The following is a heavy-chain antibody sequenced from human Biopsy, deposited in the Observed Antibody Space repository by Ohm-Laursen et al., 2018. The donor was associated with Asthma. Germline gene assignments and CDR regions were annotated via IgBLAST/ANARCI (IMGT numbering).Heavy chain of an antibody. CDR1: RFSLRHPVGR. D-gene: IGHD3/OR15-3a*01. CDR2: IYWVEYK. J-gene: IGHJ5*02. Sequence: TQTLTFTCSFSRFSLRHPVGRAGWIRQSPGKALEWLAFIYWVEYKLFRQSLKRRLTITKDPSKNQVVLPMTKMDPVDSVTYYCAISQDSGLDDHSPSWFDPWGQGTLVTVSS. CDR3: AISQDSGLDDHSPSWFDP. V-gene: IGHV2-5*02.